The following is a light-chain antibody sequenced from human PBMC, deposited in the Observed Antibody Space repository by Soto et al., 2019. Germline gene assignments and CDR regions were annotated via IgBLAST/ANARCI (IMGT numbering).Light chain of an antibody. Sequence: EIMLTQSPATLSLSPGQRATLSCRASQSVSSYLAWYQQKPGQAPRLLIYDASNRATGIPARFSGSGSGTDFTLTISSLEPEDFAIYYCQQRSYWPPLTFGGGTKVDIK. CDR1: QSVSSY. J-gene: IGKJ4*01. V-gene: IGKV3-11*01. CDR3: QQRSYWPPLT. CDR2: DAS.